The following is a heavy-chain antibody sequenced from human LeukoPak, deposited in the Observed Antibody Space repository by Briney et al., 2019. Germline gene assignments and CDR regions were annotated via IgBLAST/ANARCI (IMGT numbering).Heavy chain of an antibody. CDR1: GFTFSAYW. V-gene: IGHV3-74*01. CDR2: INSDGSST. Sequence: GGSLRLSCAASGFTFSAYWMHWVRQSPGKGLVWVSRINSDGSSTSYADSVKGRFTISRDIPKNTLYLQMNSLRAEDTAVYYCARVATTSSKWSLDYWGQGTLVTVSS. CDR3: ARVATTSSKWSLDY. J-gene: IGHJ4*02. D-gene: IGHD2-2*01.